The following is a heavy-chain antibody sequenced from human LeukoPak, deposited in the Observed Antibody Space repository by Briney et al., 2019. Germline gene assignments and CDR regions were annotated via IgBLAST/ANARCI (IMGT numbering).Heavy chain of an antibody. V-gene: IGHV4-30-2*01. CDR1: GVSISRGGYS. CDR3: ASSSWYDAFDI. D-gene: IGHD6-13*01. CDR2: IYHSGST. Sequence: PSETLSLTCAVSGVSISRGGYSWSWIRQPQGKGLEWIGYIYHSGSTYYNPSLKSRVTISVDRSKNQFSLKLSSVTAADTAVYYCASSSWYDAFDIWGQGTMVTVSS. J-gene: IGHJ3*02.